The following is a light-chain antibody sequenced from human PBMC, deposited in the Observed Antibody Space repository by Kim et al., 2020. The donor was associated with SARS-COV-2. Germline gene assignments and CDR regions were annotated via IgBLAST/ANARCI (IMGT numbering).Light chain of an antibody. J-gene: IGLJ2*01. CDR2: QDN. CDR3: LAWDSSTVV. V-gene: IGLV3-1*01. CDR1: GLGDKY. Sequence: VSTGQTASIHCSGDGLGDKYASWYQQKPGQSPVLVIYQDNKRPSGTPERFSGSNSGNTATLTISGTQAVDEADFFCLAWDSSTVVFGGGTQLTVL.